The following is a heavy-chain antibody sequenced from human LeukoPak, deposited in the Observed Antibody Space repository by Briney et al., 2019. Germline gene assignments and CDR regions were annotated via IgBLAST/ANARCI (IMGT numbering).Heavy chain of an antibody. CDR1: GFTFSSYA. V-gene: IGHV3-30-3*01. CDR2: ISYDGSNK. CDR3: ARGRRFYYYDSSGYYGYNDY. D-gene: IGHD3-22*01. J-gene: IGHJ4*02. Sequence: PGRSLRLSCAASGFTFSSYAMHWVRQAPGKGLEWVAVISYDGSNKYYADSVKGRFTISRDNSKNTLYLQMNSLRAEDTAVYYCARGRRFYYYDSSGYYGYNDYWGQGTLVTVSS.